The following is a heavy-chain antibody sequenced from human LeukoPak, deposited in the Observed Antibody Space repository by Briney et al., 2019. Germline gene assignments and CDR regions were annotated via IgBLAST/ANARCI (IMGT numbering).Heavy chain of an antibody. Sequence: GGSLRLSCAASGFTFSSYSMNWVRQAPGKGLEWVAVISYDGSNKYYADSVKGRFTISRDNSKNTLYLQMNSLRAEDTAVYYCAKDEGIVVVPAAIDYWGQGTLVTVSS. CDR2: ISYDGSNK. D-gene: IGHD2-2*01. CDR1: GFTFSSYS. V-gene: IGHV3-30*18. CDR3: AKDEGIVVVPAAIDY. J-gene: IGHJ4*02.